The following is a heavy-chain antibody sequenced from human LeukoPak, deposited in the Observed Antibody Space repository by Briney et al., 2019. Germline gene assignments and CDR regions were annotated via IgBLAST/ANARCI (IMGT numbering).Heavy chain of an antibody. J-gene: IGHJ4*02. V-gene: IGHV3-73*01. CDR1: GFTFSGSA. Sequence: GGSLRLSCAASGFTFSGSAMHWVRQASGKGLEWVGRIRSKANSYATAYAASVKGRFTISRDDSKNTAYLQMNSPKTEDTAVYYCTRLSPPRDYWGQGTLVTVSS. CDR3: TRLSPPRDY. CDR2: IRSKANSYAT.